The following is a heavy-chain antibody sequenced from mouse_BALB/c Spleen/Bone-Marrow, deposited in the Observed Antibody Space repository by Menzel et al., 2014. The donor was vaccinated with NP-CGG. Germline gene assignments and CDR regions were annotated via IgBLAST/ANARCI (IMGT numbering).Heavy chain of an antibody. CDR2: INPDSSTI. Sequence: EVQLQQSGGGLVQPGGSLKLSCAASGFDFRRYWLSWVRQAPGKGLEWIGEINPDSSTINYTPSLKDKFIISRDNAKNTLYLQMRKVRSEDTALYYCERLGYGGGFAYWGQGTLVTVSA. D-gene: IGHD2-2*01. J-gene: IGHJ3*01. V-gene: IGHV4-1*02. CDR3: ERLGYGGGFAY. CDR1: GFDFRRYW.